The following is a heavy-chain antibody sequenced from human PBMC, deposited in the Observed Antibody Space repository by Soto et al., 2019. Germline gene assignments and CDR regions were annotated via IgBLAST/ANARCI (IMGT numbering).Heavy chain of an antibody. J-gene: IGHJ4*02. V-gene: IGHV3-30-3*01. D-gene: IGHD3-9*01. Sequence: QVHLVESGGGVVQPGRSLRLSCAASGFTLSTYSMNWVRQAPGKGLEWVAVLSYDESDEFYADSVKGRFTISRDKSKNTLYLQMNSLRAEDTAVYYCARERVNGYYSVIGYWGQGTLVTVSS. CDR1: GFTLSTYS. CDR3: ARERVNGYYSVIGY. CDR2: LSYDESDE.